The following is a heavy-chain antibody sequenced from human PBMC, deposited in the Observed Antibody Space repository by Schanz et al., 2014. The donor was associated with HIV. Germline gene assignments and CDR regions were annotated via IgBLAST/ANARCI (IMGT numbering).Heavy chain of an antibody. CDR3: ARDKSNLGMDS. V-gene: IGHV3-23*04. J-gene: IGHJ5*01. CDR2: ISGGGAGT. CDR1: GFTYRNYG. Sequence: EQLVESGGGVVQPGRSLRLSCAASGFTYRNYGMHWVRQAPGKGLEWVSAISGGGAGTYYADSVKGRLTISRDTSKKTLYLQMNTLRADDTAVYYCARDKSNLGMDSWGQGTLVTVSS.